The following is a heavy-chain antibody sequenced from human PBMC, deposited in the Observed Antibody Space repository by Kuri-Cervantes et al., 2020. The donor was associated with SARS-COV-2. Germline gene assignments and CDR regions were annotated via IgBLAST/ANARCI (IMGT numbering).Heavy chain of an antibody. D-gene: IGHD1-26*01. CDR1: EFTFSSYG. V-gene: IGHV3-30*02. CDR3: AKEMGATKYFQH. CDR2: VWSDGTNK. J-gene: IGHJ1*01. Sequence: GESLKISCAASEFTFSSYGMHWVRQAPGKGLEWVAVVWSDGTNKYYADSAKGRFTISRDNSKNTLYLQMNSLRAEDTAVYYCAKEMGATKYFQHWGQGTLVTVSS.